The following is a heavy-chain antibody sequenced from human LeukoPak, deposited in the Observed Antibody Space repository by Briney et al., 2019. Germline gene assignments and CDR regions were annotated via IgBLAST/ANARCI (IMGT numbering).Heavy chain of an antibody. CDR2: SHYSGST. CDR3: AKWASNNRAFDS. J-gene: IGHJ4*02. Sequence: SETLSLTCTVSGGSISSYYWNWIRQPPGKGPEWIGFSHYSGSTKYNASLKRRVTMSVDTSKNQFSLQLSSVTATDTAVYYCAKWASNNRAFDSWGQGTLVTVSS. CDR1: GGSISSYY. D-gene: IGHD1/OR15-1a*01. V-gene: IGHV4-59*08.